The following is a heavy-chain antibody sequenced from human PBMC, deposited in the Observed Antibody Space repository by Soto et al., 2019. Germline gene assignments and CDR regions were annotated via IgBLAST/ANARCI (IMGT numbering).Heavy chain of an antibody. D-gene: IGHD2-8*02. Sequence: GGSLRLSCAASGFTCRSYDMSWVRQAPGKGLEWVSTILVGGSTHYPDSVKGRFTISRDNSKNTVFLQMNSLTAGDTAVYYCAKATATGGGAFDICGQGTMVTVS. J-gene: IGHJ3*02. CDR1: GFTCRSYD. V-gene: IGHV3-23*01. CDR2: ILVGGST. CDR3: AKATATGGGAFDI.